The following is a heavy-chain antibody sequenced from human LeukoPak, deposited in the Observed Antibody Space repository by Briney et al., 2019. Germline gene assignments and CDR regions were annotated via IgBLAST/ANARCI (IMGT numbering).Heavy chain of an antibody. J-gene: IGHJ4*02. Sequence: ASVKVSCKASGGTFSRYGLNWVRQAPGQGLEWMGGIIPIFGTRKYAQKFQDRVTITTDESTSTAYMELSSLRSEDTAVYYCARGLVGATSSDFDYWGQGTLVTVSS. V-gene: IGHV1-69*05. D-gene: IGHD1-26*01. CDR2: IIPIFGTR. CDR3: ARGLVGATSSDFDY. CDR1: GGTFSRYG.